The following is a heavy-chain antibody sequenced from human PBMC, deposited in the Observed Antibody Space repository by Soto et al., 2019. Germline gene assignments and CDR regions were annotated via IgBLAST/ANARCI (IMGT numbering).Heavy chain of an antibody. CDR1: GFTFSSYE. V-gene: IGHV3-48*03. Sequence: PGGSLRLSCAASGFTFSSYEMNWVRQAPGKGLEWVSYMSGGGDIIYYADSVKGRFTISRDNAKNSLYLQMNSLRGEDTAVYYCARDYISSSGYFDYWGQGSLVTVSS. J-gene: IGHJ4*02. CDR3: ARDYISSSGYFDY. CDR2: MSGGGDII. D-gene: IGHD6-6*01.